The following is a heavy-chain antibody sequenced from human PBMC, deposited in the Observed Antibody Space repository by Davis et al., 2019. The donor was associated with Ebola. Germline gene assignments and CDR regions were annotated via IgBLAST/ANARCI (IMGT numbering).Heavy chain of an antibody. D-gene: IGHD3-9*01. CDR3: ARVNAVTGYSRFDS. CDR2: IYYSGST. CDR1: GGSISSYY. V-gene: IGHV4-39*01. J-gene: IGHJ5*01. Sequence: SETLSLTCTVSGGSISSYYWGWIRQPPGKGLEWIGSIYYSGSTYYNPSLKSRVTISVDTSKNQFSLKLSSVTAADTAVYYCARVNAVTGYSRFDSWGQGTLVTVSS.